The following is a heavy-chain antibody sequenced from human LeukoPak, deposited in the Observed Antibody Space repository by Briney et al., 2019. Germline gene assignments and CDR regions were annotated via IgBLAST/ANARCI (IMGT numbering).Heavy chain of an antibody. CDR3: ARELWFDY. D-gene: IGHD5-18*01. V-gene: IGHV3-30*03. CDR1: GFTFGSYG. J-gene: IGHJ4*02. CDR2: ISYDGSNK. Sequence: PGRSLRLSCAASGFTFGSYGMHWVRQAPGKGLEWVAVISYDGSNKYYADSVKGRFTISRDNSKNTLYLQMNSLRAEDTAVYYCARELWFDYWGQGTLVTVSS.